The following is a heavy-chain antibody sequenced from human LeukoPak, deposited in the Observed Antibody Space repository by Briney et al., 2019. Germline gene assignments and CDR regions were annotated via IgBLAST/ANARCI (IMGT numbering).Heavy chain of an antibody. CDR2: IYYSGST. V-gene: IGHV4-39*07. Sequence: SETLSLTCTVSGGSISSSSYYWGWIRQPPGRGLEWIGSIYYSGSTNYNPSLKSRVTISVDTSKNQFSLKLSSVTAADTAVYYCARSGRNCSSTSCYLDWFDPWGQGTLVTVSS. CDR1: GGSISSSSYY. D-gene: IGHD2-2*01. CDR3: ARSGRNCSSTSCYLDWFDP. J-gene: IGHJ5*02.